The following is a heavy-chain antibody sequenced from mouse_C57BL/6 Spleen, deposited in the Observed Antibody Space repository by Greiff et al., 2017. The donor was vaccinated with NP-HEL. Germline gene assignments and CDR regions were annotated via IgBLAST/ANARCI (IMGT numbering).Heavy chain of an antibody. CDR3: ATLYYDDDDASFDD. D-gene: IGHD2-4*01. Sequence: DVMLVESGGGLVKPGGSLKLSCAASGFTFSDYGMHWVRQAPEKGLEWVAYISSGSSTIYYADTVKGRFTISRDNAKNTLFLQMTSLRSEDTAMYYCATLYYDDDDASFDDWGQGTTLTVSS. V-gene: IGHV5-17*01. J-gene: IGHJ2*01. CDR1: GFTFSDYG. CDR2: ISSGSSTI.